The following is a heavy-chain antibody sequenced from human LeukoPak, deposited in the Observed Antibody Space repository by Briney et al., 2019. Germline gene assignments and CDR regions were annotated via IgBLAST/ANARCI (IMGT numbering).Heavy chain of an antibody. CDR3: ARNHIVTGTYFDC. J-gene: IGHJ4*02. CDR1: GDSISSYY. Sequence: PSETLSLTCTVSGDSISSYYWNWIRQPAGKGLEWIGRIYASGYTEYNPSLQTRVTMSVDTSKNEFSLKVDTVTAADTAVYFCARNHIVTGTYFDCWGQGILVTVSS. V-gene: IGHV4-4*07. D-gene: IGHD3-10*01. CDR2: IYASGYT.